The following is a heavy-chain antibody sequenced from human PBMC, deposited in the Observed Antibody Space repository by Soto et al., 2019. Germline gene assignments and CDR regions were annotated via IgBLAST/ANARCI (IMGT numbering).Heavy chain of an antibody. CDR2: ISAYNGNT. Sequence: ASVKVSCKASGYTFTSYGISWVRQAPGQGLEWMGWISAYNGNTKNAQKLQGRVTMTTDTSTSTAYMELRSLRSDDTAVYYCARDLGAQIVDYWGQGTLVTVSSGKWIQLWSQKRRYYYGMDVWGQGTTVTVS. CDR3: ARDLGAQIVDYWGQGTLVTVSSGKWIQLWSQKRRYYYGMDV. D-gene: IGHD5-18*01. CDR1: GYTFTSYG. V-gene: IGHV1-18*01. J-gene: IGHJ6*02.